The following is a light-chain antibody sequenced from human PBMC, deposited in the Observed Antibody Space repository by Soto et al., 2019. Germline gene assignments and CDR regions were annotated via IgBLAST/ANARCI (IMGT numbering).Light chain of an antibody. J-gene: IGLJ1*01. CDR1: SSDVGNYNY. V-gene: IGLV2-14*01. CDR3: TSYTSYSTYV. CDR2: EVN. Sequence: QYALTQPASVSVSPGQSITISCTGTSSDVGNYNYVSWYQQHPGKAPKLMIYEVNNRPSGVSYRFSGSKSGNTASLTISGLQAEDEADYYCTSYTSYSTYVFGTGTKVTVL.